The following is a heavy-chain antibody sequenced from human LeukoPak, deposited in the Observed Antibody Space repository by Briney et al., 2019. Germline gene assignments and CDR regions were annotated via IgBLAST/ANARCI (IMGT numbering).Heavy chain of an antibody. CDR1: GYTFTGYY. CDR2: INPNSGDT. Sequence: ASVKVSCKASGYTFTGYYMHWVRQAPGQGLEWMGWINPNSGDTKYAQKFQGRVTMTRDTSISTAYMELTRLRSDDTAVYYCARGGLRVMVYRLYYMDVWGKGTTVTVSS. J-gene: IGHJ6*03. CDR3: ARGGLRVMVYRLYYMDV. D-gene: IGHD2-8*01. V-gene: IGHV1-2*02.